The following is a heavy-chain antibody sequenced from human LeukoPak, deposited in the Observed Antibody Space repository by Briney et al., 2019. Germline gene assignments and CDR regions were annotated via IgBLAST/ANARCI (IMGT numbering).Heavy chain of an antibody. CDR1: GGSISSNSYY. CDR3: ARLSHYHDSSGYYLGSYYFDY. D-gene: IGHD3-22*01. V-gene: IGHV4-39*01. CDR2: IYYGGST. Sequence: PSETLSLTCTVSGGSISSNSYYWGRIRQPPGKGLEWIGSIYYGGSTYYNPSLKSRVTISVDTSKNQFSLKLSSVTAADTAVYYCARLSHYHDSSGYYLGSYYFDYWGQGTLVTVSS. J-gene: IGHJ4*02.